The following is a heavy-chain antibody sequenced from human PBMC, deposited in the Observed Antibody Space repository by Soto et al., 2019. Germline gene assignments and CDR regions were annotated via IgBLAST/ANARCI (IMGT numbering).Heavy chain of an antibody. CDR3: AKNTVGLSRYYYYGMDV. CDR2: MAYDGSNE. J-gene: IGHJ6*02. D-gene: IGHD5-12*01. Sequence: XGSLRLSCAASGFTFSSFGIHWVRQAPGKGLEWVAVMAYDGSNEYYADSVRGRFTISRDNSKSTVYLQMNRLRPEDTAVYYCAKNTVGLSRYYYYGMDVWGQGTTVTVSS. CDR1: GFTFSSFG. V-gene: IGHV3-30*18.